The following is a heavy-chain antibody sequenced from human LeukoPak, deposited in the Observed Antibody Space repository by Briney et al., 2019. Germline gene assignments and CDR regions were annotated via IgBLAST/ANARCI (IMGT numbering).Heavy chain of an antibody. Sequence: ASVKVSCKASGYTFTSYAMHWVRQAPGQRPEWMGWINAGNGNTKYFQKFQGRVTFTRDTSASTAYMELSSLRSEDTAVYYCAATDLGDDWGQGTLVTVSS. D-gene: IGHD4-17*01. V-gene: IGHV1-3*01. CDR2: INAGNGNT. CDR1: GYTFTSYA. CDR3: AATDLGDD. J-gene: IGHJ4*02.